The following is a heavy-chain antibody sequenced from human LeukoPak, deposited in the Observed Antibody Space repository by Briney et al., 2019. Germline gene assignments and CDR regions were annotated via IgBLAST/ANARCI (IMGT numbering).Heavy chain of an antibody. Sequence: SETLSLTCTVSGGSISSYYWSWIRQPPGKGLEWIGYIYYSGSTNYNPSLKSRVTISVDTSKNQFSPKLSSVTAADTAVYYCARGGGRFYCYYYYMDVWGKGTTVTVSS. V-gene: IGHV4-59*01. CDR1: GGSISSYY. CDR3: ARGGGRFYCYYYYMDV. D-gene: IGHD3-16*01. J-gene: IGHJ6*03. CDR2: IYYSGST.